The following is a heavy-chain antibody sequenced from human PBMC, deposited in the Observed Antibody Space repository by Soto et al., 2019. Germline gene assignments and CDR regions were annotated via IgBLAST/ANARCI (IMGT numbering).Heavy chain of an antibody. CDR2: IKTRSYSYAT. CDR1: GFTFSGSA. V-gene: IGHV3-73*02. Sequence: EVQLVESGGGLVQPGESVKLSCAASGFTFSGSAIHWVRQASGKGLEWVGRIKTRSYSYATAYNASLKGRFTISRDDSKNTAYLQMDSLKTEDTAVYYCARLWARGDGYNSPPYYLDYWGQGTLVTVSS. D-gene: IGHD3-10*01. CDR3: ARLWARGDGYNSPPYYLDY. J-gene: IGHJ4*02.